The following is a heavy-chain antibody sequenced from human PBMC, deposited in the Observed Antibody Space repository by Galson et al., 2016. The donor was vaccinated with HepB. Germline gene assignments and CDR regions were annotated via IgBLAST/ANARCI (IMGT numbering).Heavy chain of an antibody. CDR2: ITVTGGNT. D-gene: IGHD2-15*01. CDR1: GFTLNNFA. CDR3: AKDYRYGDSCWHFDS. Sequence: SLRLSCAVSGFTLNNFAMTWVRQAPGKGLEWVSAITVTGGNTYYAGSVKGRFTISRDNSKNTLYLQMNSLRAEDTAVYYCAKDYRYGDSCWHFDSWGQGTLLTVSS. V-gene: IGHV3-23*01. J-gene: IGHJ4*02.